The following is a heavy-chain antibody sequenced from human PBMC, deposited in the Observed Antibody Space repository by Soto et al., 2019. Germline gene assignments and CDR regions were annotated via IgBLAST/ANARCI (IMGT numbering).Heavy chain of an antibody. CDR2: IYYSGST. D-gene: IGHD3-3*01. J-gene: IGHJ4*02. V-gene: IGHV4-59*01. CDR3: ARGILGDFWSGTTLYYFDY. CDR1: GGSISSYY. Sequence: SETLSLTCTVSGGSISSYYWSWIRQPPGKGLEWIGYIYYSGSTNYNPSLKSRVTISVDTSKNQFSLKLSSVTAADTAVYYCARGILGDFWSGTTLYYFDYWGQGTLVTVSS.